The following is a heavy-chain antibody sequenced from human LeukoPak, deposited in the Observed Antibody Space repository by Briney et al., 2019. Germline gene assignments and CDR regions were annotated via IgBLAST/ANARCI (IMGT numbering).Heavy chain of an antibody. CDR1: GYTFTSYY. J-gene: IGHJ4*02. CDR2: INPSGGST. CDR3: ARDWEQWLVLRGTLQY. Sequence: GASVKVSCKASGYTFTSYYMHWVRQAPGQGLEWMGIINPSGGSTSYAQKFQGRVTMTRDTSTSTVYMELSSLRSEDTAVYYCARDWEQWLVLRGTLQYWGQGTLVTVSS. V-gene: IGHV1-46*01. D-gene: IGHD6-19*01.